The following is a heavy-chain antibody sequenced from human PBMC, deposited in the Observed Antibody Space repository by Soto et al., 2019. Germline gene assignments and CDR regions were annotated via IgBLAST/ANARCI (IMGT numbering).Heavy chain of an antibody. V-gene: IGHV4-30-2*01. CDR2: IYHSGST. J-gene: IGHJ4*02. CDR1: GGSISSGGHS. CDR3: ARAGGLGAVAVDY. Sequence: QLQLQESGSGLVKPSQTLSLTCAVSGGSISSGGHSWSWIRQPPGKGLEWIGYIYHSGSTYYNPSLKSRVSISVDRSKNQFSLKQSSVTAADTAVYYCARAGGLGAVAVDYWGQGTLVTVSS. D-gene: IGHD6-19*01.